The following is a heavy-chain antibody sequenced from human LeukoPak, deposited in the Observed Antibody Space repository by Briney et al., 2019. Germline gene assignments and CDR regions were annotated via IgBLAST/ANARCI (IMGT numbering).Heavy chain of an antibody. CDR3: AHILYGDYGYHDAFDI. D-gene: IGHD4-17*01. CDR1: GFSLSTSRVG. J-gene: IGHJ3*02. V-gene: IGHV2-5*02. CDR2: IYWDDDK. Sequence: SGPTLVNPTQTLTLTCTFSGFSLSTSRVGVGCIRQPPGKALEWLALIYWDDDKRYSPSLKSRLTITKDTSKNQVVLTMTNVDPVDTATYYCAHILYGDYGYHDAFDIWGQGTMVTVSS.